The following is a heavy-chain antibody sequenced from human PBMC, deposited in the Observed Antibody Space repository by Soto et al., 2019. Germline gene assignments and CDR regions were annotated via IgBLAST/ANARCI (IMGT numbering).Heavy chain of an antibody. J-gene: IGHJ4*02. CDR1: GGTFNTYA. D-gene: IGHD4-17*01. CDR2: VYPLSDSI. Sequence: QVQLVQSGAEVKEPGSSAKVSCQASGGTFNTYAVTWVRQAPGQGLEWVGGVYPLSDSIHYAPSFQGRVTITVDRSTNTVHLEMAKLTFDDTAIYYCAGGLWADYGRVLYWGQGTRITV. V-gene: IGHV1-69*06. CDR3: AGGLWADYGRVLY.